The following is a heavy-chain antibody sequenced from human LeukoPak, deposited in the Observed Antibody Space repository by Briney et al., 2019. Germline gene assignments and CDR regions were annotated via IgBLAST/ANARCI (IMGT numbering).Heavy chain of an antibody. CDR3: ARVRRYCSSTSCYRWYFDL. V-gene: IGHV4-59*12. J-gene: IGHJ2*01. CDR2: IYYSGST. Sequence: SETLSLTCTVSGGSISSYYWSWIRQPPGKGLEWIGYIYYSGSTNYNPSLKSRVTISVDTSENQFSLKLSSVTAADTAVYYCARVRRYCSSTSCYRWYFDLWGRGTLVTVSS. CDR1: GGSISSYY. D-gene: IGHD2-2*01.